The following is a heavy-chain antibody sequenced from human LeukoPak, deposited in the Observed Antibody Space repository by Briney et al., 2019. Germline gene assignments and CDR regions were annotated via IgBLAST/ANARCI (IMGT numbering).Heavy chain of an antibody. V-gene: IGHV3-23*01. CDR2: ISGSGGST. D-gene: IGHD1-26*01. CDR1: GFTLSSYA. J-gene: IGHJ4*02. CDR3: AKVGSQWAFDF. Sequence: PGGSLRLSCAASGFTLSSYAMSWVRQAPGKGLEWVSGISGSGGSTYYAESVKGRFTISRDTSKNTLYLQMNSLRAEDTAVYYCAKVGSQWAFDFWGQGTLVTVSS.